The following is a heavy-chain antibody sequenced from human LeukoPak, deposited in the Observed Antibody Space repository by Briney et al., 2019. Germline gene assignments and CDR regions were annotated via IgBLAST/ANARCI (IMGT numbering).Heavy chain of an antibody. D-gene: IGHD3-10*01. J-gene: IGHJ4*02. Sequence: GASVKVSCKASGYTFTNYAMNWVRQAPGQGLEWMGWINTNTGNPAYAQGFTGRFVFSLDTSVSTAYLQISSLKAEDTAVYYCARGGRFYYGSGSYSIRYYFDFWGQGTLDTVSS. CDR2: INTNTGNP. V-gene: IGHV7-4-1*02. CDR1: GYTFTNYA. CDR3: ARGGRFYYGSGSYSIRYYFDF.